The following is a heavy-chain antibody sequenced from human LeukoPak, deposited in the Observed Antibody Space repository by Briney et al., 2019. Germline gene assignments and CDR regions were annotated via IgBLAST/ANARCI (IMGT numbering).Heavy chain of an antibody. CDR3: ARGVPLGGSYYEDYFDY. J-gene: IGHJ4*02. CDR1: GYTFTGYY. CDR2: INPNSGGT. Sequence: ASVKVSCKASGYTFTGYYMHWVRQAPGQGLEWTGWINPNSGGTNYAQKFQGWVTMTRDTSISTAYMELSRLRSDDTAVYYCARGVPLGGSYYEDYFDYWGQGTLVTVSS. D-gene: IGHD1-26*01. V-gene: IGHV1-2*04.